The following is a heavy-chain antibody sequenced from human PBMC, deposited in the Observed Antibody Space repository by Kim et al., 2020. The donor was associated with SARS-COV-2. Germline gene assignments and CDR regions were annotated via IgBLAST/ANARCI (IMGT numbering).Heavy chain of an antibody. J-gene: IGHJ6*02. CDR3: ARSTVTYGYYYGMDV. CDR2: IYYSGST. D-gene: IGHD4-17*01. CDR1: GGSISSGDYY. V-gene: IGHV4-30-4*01. Sequence: SETLSLTCTVSGGSISSGDYYWSWIRQPPGKGLEWIGYIYYSGSTYYNPSLKSRVTISVDTSKNQFSLKLSSVTAADTAVYYCARSTVTYGYYYGMDVWGQGTTVTVSS.